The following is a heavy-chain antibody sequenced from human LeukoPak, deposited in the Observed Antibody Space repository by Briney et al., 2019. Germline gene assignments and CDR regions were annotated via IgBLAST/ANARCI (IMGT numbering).Heavy chain of an antibody. CDR3: ARGTVPSSSWTVYPYYYYYYGMDV. J-gene: IGHJ6*02. V-gene: IGHV3-48*02. Sequence: PGGSLRLSCAASGFMFSSNWMSWVRLAPGKGLEWVSYISSSSSTIYYADSVKGRFTISRDNAKNSLYLQMNSLRDEDTAVYYCARGTVPSSSWTVYPYYYYYYGMDVWGLGTTVTVSS. CDR1: GFMFSSNW. D-gene: IGHD6-13*01. CDR2: ISSSSSTI.